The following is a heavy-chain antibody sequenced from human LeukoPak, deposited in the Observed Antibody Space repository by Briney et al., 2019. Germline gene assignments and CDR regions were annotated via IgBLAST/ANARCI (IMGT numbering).Heavy chain of an antibody. CDR3: ARALGAFDI. V-gene: IGHV4-61*02. Sequence: SETLSLTCTVSGGSISSGSYYWTWIRQPAGKGLEWIGRIDTSGSTNYSPSLKSRVTISVDTSKNQFSLKLSSVTAADTAVYYCARALGAFDIWGQGTMVTVSS. CDR1: GGSISSGSYY. J-gene: IGHJ3*02. CDR2: IDTSGST.